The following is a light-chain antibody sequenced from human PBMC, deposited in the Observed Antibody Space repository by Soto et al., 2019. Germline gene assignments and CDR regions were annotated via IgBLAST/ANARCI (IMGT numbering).Light chain of an antibody. J-gene: IGLJ1*01. CDR3: AAWDDSLNGLYV. CDR1: SSNIGAGYD. V-gene: IGLV1-40*01. Sequence: QSVLTQPPSVSGAPGQRVTISCTGSSSNIGAGYDVHWYQLLPGTAPKLLIYASINRPSGVPDRFSGFKSGTAASLAISGLQSEDEAEYYCAAWDDSLNGLYVFGTATKVTVL. CDR2: ASI.